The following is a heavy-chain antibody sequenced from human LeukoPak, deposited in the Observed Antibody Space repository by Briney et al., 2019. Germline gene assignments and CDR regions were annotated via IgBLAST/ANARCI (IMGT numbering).Heavy chain of an antibody. CDR2: IVVGRGNT. V-gene: IGHV1-58*02. Sequence: SVKVSCKASGFTFTTSAMQWVRQARGQRLEWIGWIVVGRGNTDYAQKFQERVTIPRDMSTSTVYMEVSSLRSEDTAVYYCATDQSGGYFNDAFDIWGQGKMVTVSS. CDR1: GFTFTTSA. CDR3: ATDQSGGYFNDAFDI. D-gene: IGHD2-15*01. J-gene: IGHJ3*02.